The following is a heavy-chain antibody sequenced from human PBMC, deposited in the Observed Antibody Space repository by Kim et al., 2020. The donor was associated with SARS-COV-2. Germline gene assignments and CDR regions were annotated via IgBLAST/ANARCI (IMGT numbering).Heavy chain of an antibody. D-gene: IGHD2-2*01. CDR2: IKSKTDGGTT. CDR3: TTVFRRLLIVVVPFPDY. Sequence: GGSLRLSCAASGFTFSNAWMSWVRQAPGKGLEWVGRIKSKTDGGTTDYAAPVKGRFTISRDDSKNTLYLQMNSLKTEDTAVYYCTTVFRRLLIVVVPFPDYWGQGTLVTVSS. CDR1: GFTFSNAW. V-gene: IGHV3-15*01. J-gene: IGHJ4*02.